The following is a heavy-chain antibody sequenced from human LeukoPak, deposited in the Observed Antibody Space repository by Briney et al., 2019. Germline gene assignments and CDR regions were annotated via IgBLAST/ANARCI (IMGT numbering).Heavy chain of an antibody. CDR3: AKDEYSGYGSFDY. CDR2: ISSSGSTI. D-gene: IGHD5-12*01. CDR1: GFTFSDYY. J-gene: IGHJ4*02. V-gene: IGHV3-11*01. Sequence: GGSLRLSCAASGFTFSDYYMSWIRQAPGKGLEWVSYISSSGSTIYYADSVKGRFTISRDNSKNTLYLEMNSLRAEDTALYYCAKDEYSGYGSFDYWGQGILVTVSS.